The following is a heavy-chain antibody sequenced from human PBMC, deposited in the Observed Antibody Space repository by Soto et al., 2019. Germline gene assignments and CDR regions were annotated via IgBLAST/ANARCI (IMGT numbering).Heavy chain of an antibody. CDR1: GDPFSANY. J-gene: IGHJ4*02. D-gene: IGHD1-26*01. CDR2: INPKSGCT. Sequence: XPVKVSCSAAGDPFSANYIHWVRQAPGQGFEWMGWINPKSGCTNYPQKFQGRVTMTRDTALSTVYMTLTRLTSDDTAVYYCARDLAKGGGSAGFDYWGQGTLVTVS. V-gene: IGHV1-2*02. CDR3: ARDLAKGGGSAGFDY.